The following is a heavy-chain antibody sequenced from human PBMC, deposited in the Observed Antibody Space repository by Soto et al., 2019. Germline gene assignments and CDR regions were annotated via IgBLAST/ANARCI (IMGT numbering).Heavy chain of an antibody. CDR3: AKVRDREFDY. Sequence: GGSLRLSCAASGFTFRTYAMSWVRRAPGKGLEWVSAISGSGDRTDYADSVKGRFTISRDNSKNTLYLQMNSLRAEDTAVYYCAKVRDREFDYWGQGTLVTVSS. CDR1: GFTFRTYA. CDR2: ISGSGDRT. V-gene: IGHV3-23*01. J-gene: IGHJ4*02.